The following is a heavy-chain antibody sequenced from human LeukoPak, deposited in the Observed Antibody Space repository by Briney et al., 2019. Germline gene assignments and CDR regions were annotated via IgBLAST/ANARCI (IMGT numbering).Heavy chain of an antibody. V-gene: IGHV4-59*08. Sequence: PSETLSLTCTVSGGSISSYYWSWIRKPPGKGLEWIGYIYYSGSTNYNPSLKSRVAISVDTSKNQFSLKLSSVTAADTAVYYCARHETPARFDPWGQGTLVTVSS. J-gene: IGHJ5*02. CDR1: GGSISSYY. CDR2: IYYSGST. CDR3: ARHETPARFDP.